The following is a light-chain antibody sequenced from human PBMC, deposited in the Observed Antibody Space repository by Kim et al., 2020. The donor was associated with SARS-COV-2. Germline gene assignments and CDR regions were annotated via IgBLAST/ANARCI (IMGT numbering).Light chain of an antibody. CDR1: QLGDKY. CDR2: PDS. Sequence: SGSPGPTASITCSGDQLGDKYAFWYQPKPGQSPVLVIYPDSKRPSGIPERFSGSNSGNTATLTISGTQAMDEADYYCQAWDSSTVVFGGGTQLTVL. CDR3: QAWDSSTVV. V-gene: IGLV3-1*01. J-gene: IGLJ2*01.